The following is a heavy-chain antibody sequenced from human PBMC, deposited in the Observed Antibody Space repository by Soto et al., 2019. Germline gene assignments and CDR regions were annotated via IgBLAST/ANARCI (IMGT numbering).Heavy chain of an antibody. CDR2: IYYSGST. CDR1: GGSVSSGSYY. J-gene: IGHJ3*02. CDR3: ARSYAYYDILTGYYRDAFDI. Sequence: ETLSLTCTVSGGSVSSGSYYWSWIRQPPGKGLEWIGYIYYSGSTNYNPSLKSRVTISVDTSKNQFSLKLSSVTAADTAVYYCARSYAYYDILTGYYRDAFDIWGQGTMVTVSS. D-gene: IGHD3-9*01. V-gene: IGHV4-61*01.